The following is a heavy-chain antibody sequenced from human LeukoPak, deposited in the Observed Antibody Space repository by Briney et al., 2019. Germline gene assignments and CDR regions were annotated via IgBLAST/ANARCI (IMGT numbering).Heavy chain of an antibody. CDR3: ARSGSSHYYVSSGSDRHDAFDI. Sequence: ASVKVSCKASGYTFTSYYMHWVRQAPGQGLEWMGIINPSGGSTSYAQKFQGRVTMTRDMSTSTVYTELSSLRSEDTAVYYCARSGSSHYYVSSGSDRHDAFDIWGQGTMVTVSS. CDR1: GYTFTSYY. J-gene: IGHJ3*02. V-gene: IGHV1-46*01. D-gene: IGHD3-22*01. CDR2: INPSGGST.